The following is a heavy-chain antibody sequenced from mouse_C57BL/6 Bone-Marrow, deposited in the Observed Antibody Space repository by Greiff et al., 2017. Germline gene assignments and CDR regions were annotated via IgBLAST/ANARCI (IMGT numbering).Heavy chain of an antibody. CDR2: IYPGDGDT. D-gene: IGHD4-1*01. V-gene: IGHV1-82*01. CDR3: ARYWDFRDY. J-gene: IGHJ4*01. CDR1: GYAFSSSW. Sequence: VQLQQSGPELVKPGASVKISCKASGYAFSSSWMNWVKQRPGKGLEWIGRIYPGDGDTNYNGKFKGKATLTADKSSSTAYMQLSSLTSEDSAVYFCARYWDFRDYWGQGTSVTVSS.